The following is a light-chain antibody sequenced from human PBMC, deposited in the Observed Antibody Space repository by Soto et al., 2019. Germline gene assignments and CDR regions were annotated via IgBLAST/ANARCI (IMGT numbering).Light chain of an antibody. V-gene: IGLV2-14*01. Sequence: QSVLTQPASVSGSPGQSITISCTGTSSDVGSYNYVSWYQLHPGKAPKLMIYEVSNRPSGVSNRFSGSKSGDTASLTISGLNAEDKADYYCSSYTTRTTLSVFGTGTNVTVL. CDR3: SSYTTRTTLSV. J-gene: IGLJ1*01. CDR2: EVS. CDR1: SSDVGSYNY.